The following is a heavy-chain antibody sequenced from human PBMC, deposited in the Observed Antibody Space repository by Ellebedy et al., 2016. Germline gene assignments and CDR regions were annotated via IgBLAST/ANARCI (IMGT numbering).Heavy chain of an antibody. CDR1: GKNLTELS. J-gene: IGHJ4*02. Sequence: ASVKVSCKVSGKNLTELSMHWVRQAPGKGLEWMGGFDPEDGGTIYAQRFRGRVTVTEDTSTDTAYMELSSLRSEDTADYYCATANWLQAYYFDYWGQGTLVTVSS. CDR3: ATANWLQAYYFDY. V-gene: IGHV1-24*01. CDR2: FDPEDGGT. D-gene: IGHD5-24*01.